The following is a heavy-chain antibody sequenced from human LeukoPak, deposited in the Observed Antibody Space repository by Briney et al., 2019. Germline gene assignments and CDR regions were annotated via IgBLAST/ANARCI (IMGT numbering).Heavy chain of an antibody. CDR3: ARGASEQQPDYYYGLDV. CDR1: GNTFTNYG. D-gene: IGHD6-13*01. J-gene: IGHJ6*02. Sequence: ASVKVSCKASGNTFTNYGFSSVRPAPGQGLEWMGWISAYNGNTNYTQKLQGRVTMTTDAPTSTAYMELRCLRSDDTAVYYCARGASEQQPDYYYGLDVWGQGTTVTVSS. V-gene: IGHV1-18*01. CDR2: ISAYNGNT.